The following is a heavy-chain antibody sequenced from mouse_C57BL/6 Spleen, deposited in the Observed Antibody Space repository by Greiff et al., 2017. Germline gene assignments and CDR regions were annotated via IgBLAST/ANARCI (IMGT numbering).Heavy chain of an antibody. CDR2: IYPGDGDT. J-gene: IGHJ4*01. D-gene: IGHD3-1*01. Sequence: VHLVESGPELVKPGASVKISCKASGYAFSSSWMNWVKQRPGKGLEWIGRIYPGDGDTNYNGKFKGKATLTADKSSSTAYMQLSSLTSEDSAVYFCARSPAGAMDYWGQGTSVTVSS. V-gene: IGHV1-82*01. CDR3: ARSPAGAMDY. CDR1: GYAFSSSW.